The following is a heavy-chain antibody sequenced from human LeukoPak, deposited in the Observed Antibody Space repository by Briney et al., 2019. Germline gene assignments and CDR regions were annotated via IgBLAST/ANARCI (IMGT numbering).Heavy chain of an antibody. CDR1: GYSFTSYW. J-gene: IGHJ4*02. CDR3: ARLKYSGSYLDYFDY. Sequence: GESLQISCKGSGYSFTSYWIGWVRQLPGKGLEWMGIIYPGDSDTRYSPSFQGQVTISADKSISTAYLQWSSLKASDTAMYYCARLKYSGSYLDYFDYWGQGTLVTVFS. D-gene: IGHD1-26*01. CDR2: IYPGDSDT. V-gene: IGHV5-51*01.